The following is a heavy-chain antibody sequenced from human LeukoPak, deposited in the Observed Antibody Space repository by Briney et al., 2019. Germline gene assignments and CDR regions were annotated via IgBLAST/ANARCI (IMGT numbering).Heavy chain of an antibody. CDR2: ISGSGGST. Sequence: GGSLRLSCAASGFTFSSYAMSWVRQAPGKGLERVSAISGSGGSTYYADSVKGRFTISRDNSKNTLYLQMNSLRAEDTAIYYCAKGERRWFGEVFTPFDYWGQGTLVTVSS. D-gene: IGHD3-10*01. CDR1: GFTFSSYA. CDR3: AKGERRWFGEVFTPFDY. J-gene: IGHJ4*02. V-gene: IGHV3-23*01.